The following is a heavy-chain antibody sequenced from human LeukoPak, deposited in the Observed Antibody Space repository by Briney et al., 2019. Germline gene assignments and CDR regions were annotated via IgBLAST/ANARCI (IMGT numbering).Heavy chain of an antibody. Sequence: PSQTLSLTCAVSGGSISSGGYSWSWIRQPPGQGLEWIGYIYHSGSTYYNPSLKSRVTISVDRSKNQFSLKLSSVTAADTAVYYCARSYYDFWSGYSNWFDPWGPGTLVTVSS. CDR1: GGSISSGGYS. CDR2: IYHSGST. J-gene: IGHJ5*02. D-gene: IGHD3-3*01. CDR3: ARSYYDFWSGYSNWFDP. V-gene: IGHV4-30-2*01.